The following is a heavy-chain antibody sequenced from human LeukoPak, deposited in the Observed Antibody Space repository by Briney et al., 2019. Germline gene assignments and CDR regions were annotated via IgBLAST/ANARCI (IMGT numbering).Heavy chain of an antibody. CDR1: GFTFSSYA. D-gene: IGHD3-22*01. J-gene: IGHJ4*02. V-gene: IGHV3-23*01. CDR2: ISGSGGST. Sequence: GGSLRLSCAASGFTFSSYAMSWVRQAPGKGLEWVSAISGSGGSTYYADSVKGRFTISRDNSKNTLYLQMNSLRAEDTAVYYCALAYDSSGYPFDHWGQGTLVTVSS. CDR3: ALAYDSSGYPFDH.